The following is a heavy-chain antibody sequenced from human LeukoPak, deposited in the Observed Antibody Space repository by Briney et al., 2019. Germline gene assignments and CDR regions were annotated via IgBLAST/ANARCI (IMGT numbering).Heavy chain of an antibody. CDR1: GGSFSGYY. Sequence: KPSETLSLTCAVYGGSFSGYYWSWIRQPPGKGLEWIGEINHSGSTNYNPSLKSRVTISVDTSKNQFSLKLSSVTAADTAVYYCARGSGIAAAGLYYFDYWGQGTLVTVSS. V-gene: IGHV4-34*01. CDR3: ARGSGIAAAGLYYFDY. D-gene: IGHD6-13*01. CDR2: INHSGST. J-gene: IGHJ4*02.